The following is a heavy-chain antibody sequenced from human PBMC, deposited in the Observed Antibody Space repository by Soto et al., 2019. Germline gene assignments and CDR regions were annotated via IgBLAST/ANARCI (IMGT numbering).Heavy chain of an antibody. V-gene: IGHV3-33*01. J-gene: IGHJ4*02. CDR2: IWYDGINK. D-gene: IGHD5-12*01. CDR3: TRDHIVAGGD. Sequence: QVQLVESGGGVVQPGRSLRLSCEASGFTFSNYGMHWVRQAPGKGLEWVAVIWYDGINKYYADSVKGRFTISRDNSKNTLYLQMDSLRFEDTAVYYCTRDHIVAGGDWGQGTLVTVSS. CDR1: GFTFSNYG.